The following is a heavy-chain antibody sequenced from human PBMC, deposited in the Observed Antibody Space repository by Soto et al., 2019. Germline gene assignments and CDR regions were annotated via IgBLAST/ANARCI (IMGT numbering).Heavy chain of an antibody. J-gene: IGHJ5*02. V-gene: IGHV4-59*01. Sequence: PSETLTLTCTVSGGSISSYCWSWIRQPPGKGLEWIAYIYYSGSTNYTPSLKSRVTISVDTSKSQFSLKLSSVTAADTAVYYCARTRNWFDPWGQGTLVTVSS. CDR1: GGSISSYC. CDR2: IYYSGST. CDR3: ARTRNWFDP.